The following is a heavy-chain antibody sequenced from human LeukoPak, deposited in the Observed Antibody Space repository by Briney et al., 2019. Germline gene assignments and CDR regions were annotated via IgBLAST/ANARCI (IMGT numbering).Heavy chain of an antibody. CDR2: INHSGST. CDR3: ARGRRLAVAGTFFDY. CDR1: GGFFSGYY. Sequence: KPSETLSLTCAVYGGFFSGYYWSWIRQPPGKGLEWIGEINHSGSTNYNPSLKSRVTISVDTSKNQFSLKLSSVTAADTAVYYCARGRRLAVAGTFFDYWGQGTLVTVSS. J-gene: IGHJ4*02. V-gene: IGHV4-34*01. D-gene: IGHD6-19*01.